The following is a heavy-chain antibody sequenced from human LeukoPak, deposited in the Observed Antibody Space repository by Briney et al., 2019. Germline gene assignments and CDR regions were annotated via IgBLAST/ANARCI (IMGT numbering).Heavy chain of an antibody. V-gene: IGHV1-69*05. CDR2: IIPIFGTA. CDR1: GGTFSSYA. Sequence: SVKVSCKASGGTFSSYAISWVRQAPGQGLEWMGGIIPIFGTANYAQKFQGRVTITTDESTSTAYMELSSLRSEDTAVYYCARDARAGATMVRGVPDYWGQGTLVTVSS. J-gene: IGHJ4*02. D-gene: IGHD3-10*01. CDR3: ARDARAGATMVRGVPDY.